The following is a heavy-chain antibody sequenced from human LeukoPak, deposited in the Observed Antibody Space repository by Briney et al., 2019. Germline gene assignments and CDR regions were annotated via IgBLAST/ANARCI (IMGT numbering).Heavy chain of an antibody. CDR3: ARRRSRDRGSYAVIDP. Sequence: PSETLSLTCTVSGGSISSSSYYWSWIRQPPGKGLEWIGEINHSGSTNYNPSLKSRVTISVDTSKNQFSLKLSSVTAADTAVYYCARRRSRDRGSYAVIDPWGQGTLVTVSS. CDR1: GGSISSSSYY. V-gene: IGHV4-39*07. D-gene: IGHD2-15*01. CDR2: INHSGST. J-gene: IGHJ5*02.